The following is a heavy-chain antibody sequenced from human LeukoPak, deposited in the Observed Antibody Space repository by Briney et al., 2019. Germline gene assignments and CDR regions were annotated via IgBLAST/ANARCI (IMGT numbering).Heavy chain of an antibody. CDR1: GGSISSSSYY. D-gene: IGHD2-15*01. Sequence: SETLSLTCTVSGGSISSSSYYWGCIRQPPGKGLGLIGIIYYIVRNSYNPSLKSRATIPGDTSKNHFSLKLTSVTAADARVHYCARQTRIRGGSCFDYWGQGTLVTVSS. J-gene: IGHJ4*02. V-gene: IGHV4-39*01. CDR3: ARQTRIRGGSCFDY. CDR2: IYYIVRN.